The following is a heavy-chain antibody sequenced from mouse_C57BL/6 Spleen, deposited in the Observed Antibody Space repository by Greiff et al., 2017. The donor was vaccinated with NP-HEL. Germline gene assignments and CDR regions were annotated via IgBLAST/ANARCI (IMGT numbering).Heavy chain of an antibody. CDR2: IDPETGGT. Sequence: VQLVESGAELVRPGASVTLSCKASGYTFTDYEMHWVKQTPVHGLEWIGAIDPETGGTAYNQKFKGKAILTADKSSSTAYMELRSLTSEDSAVYYCTRSNYYGSTPWFAYWGQGTLVTVSA. D-gene: IGHD1-1*01. CDR3: TRSNYYGSTPWFAY. V-gene: IGHV1-15*01. CDR1: GYTFTDYE. J-gene: IGHJ3*01.